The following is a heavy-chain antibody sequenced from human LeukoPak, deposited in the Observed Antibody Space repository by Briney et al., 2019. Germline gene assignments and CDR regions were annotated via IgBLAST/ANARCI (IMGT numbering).Heavy chain of an antibody. D-gene: IGHD3-3*01. J-gene: IGHJ6*03. CDR3: AKTSLSDASGHYYYMDV. CDR1: GFTFNSYA. V-gene: IGHV3-23*01. CDR2: ISGSGGST. Sequence: PGGSLRLSCAASGFTFNSYAMSWVRQAPGKGLEWVSAISGSGGSTYYADSVKGRFTISRDNSQNTVSLQVNNLRTEDTALYYCAKTSLSDASGHYYYMDVWGKGTTVTVSS.